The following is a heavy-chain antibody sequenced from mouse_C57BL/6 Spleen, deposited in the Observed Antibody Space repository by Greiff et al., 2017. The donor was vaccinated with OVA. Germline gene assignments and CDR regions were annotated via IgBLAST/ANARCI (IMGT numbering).Heavy chain of an antibody. V-gene: IGHV1-54*01. Sequence: QVQLQQSGAELVRPGTSVKVSCKASGYAFTNYLIEWVKQRPGQGLEWIGVINPGSGGTNYTEKFKGKATLTADKSSSTAYMQLSSLTSEDSAVYFCARKELRGFAYWGQGTLVTVSA. J-gene: IGHJ3*01. D-gene: IGHD1-1*01. CDR2: INPGSGGT. CDR3: ARKELRGFAY. CDR1: GYAFTNYL.